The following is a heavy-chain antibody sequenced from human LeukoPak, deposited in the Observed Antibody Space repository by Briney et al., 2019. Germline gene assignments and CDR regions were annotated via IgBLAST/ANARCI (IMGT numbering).Heavy chain of an antibody. D-gene: IGHD2-15*01. CDR1: GGSISSYY. Sequence: SETLSLTCTVSGGSISSYYWSWIRQPPGKGLEWIGYIYYSGSTNYNPSLKSRVTISVDTSKNQFSLKLSSVTAADTAVYYCARDLGLRYCSGGSCQTSDAFDIWGQGTMVAVSS. CDR3: ARDLGLRYCSGGSCQTSDAFDI. CDR2: IYYSGST. J-gene: IGHJ3*02. V-gene: IGHV4-59*01.